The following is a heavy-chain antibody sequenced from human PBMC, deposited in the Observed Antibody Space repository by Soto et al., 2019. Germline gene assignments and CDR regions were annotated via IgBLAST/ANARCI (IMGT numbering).Heavy chain of an antibody. CDR1: GFTFSSYA. Sequence: PGGSLRLSCAASGFTFSSYAMSWVRQAPGKGLEWVSAISGSGGSTYYADSVKGRFTISRDNSKNTLYLQMNSLRAEDTAVYYCAKNDRDYYYYGMDVWGKGTTVTVSS. J-gene: IGHJ6*04. V-gene: IGHV3-23*01. CDR3: AKNDRDYYYYGMDV. D-gene: IGHD1-1*01. CDR2: ISGSGGST.